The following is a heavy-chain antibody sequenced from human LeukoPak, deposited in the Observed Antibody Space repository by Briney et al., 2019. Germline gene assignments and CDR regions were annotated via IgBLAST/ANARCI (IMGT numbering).Heavy chain of an antibody. CDR3: ARDDYGDHRGAFDI. J-gene: IGHJ3*02. Sequence: SETLSLTCTVSRGSISSYYWSWIRQPPGKGLEWIGYIYYSGSTNYNPSLKSRVTISVDTSKNQFSLKLSSVTAADTAVYYCARDDYGDHRGAFDIWGQGTMVTVSS. D-gene: IGHD4-17*01. V-gene: IGHV4-59*01. CDR2: IYYSGST. CDR1: RGSISSYY.